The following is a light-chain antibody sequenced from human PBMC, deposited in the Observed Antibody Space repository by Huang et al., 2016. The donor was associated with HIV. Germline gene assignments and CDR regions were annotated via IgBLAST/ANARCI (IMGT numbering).Light chain of an antibody. CDR1: QSVSSY. CDR2: DAS. Sequence: EIVLTQSPATLSLSPGERAPLSCRASQSVSSYFAWYQQKTGQAPRLLIYDASNRATGIPARFSGSGSVTDFTLTISSLEPEDFAVYYCQQRSNWPPYTFGQGTKLEIK. J-gene: IGKJ2*01. V-gene: IGKV3-11*01. CDR3: QQRSNWPPYT.